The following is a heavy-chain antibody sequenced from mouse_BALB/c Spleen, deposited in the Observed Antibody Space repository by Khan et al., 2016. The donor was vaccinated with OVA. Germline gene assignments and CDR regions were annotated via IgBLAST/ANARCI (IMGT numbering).Heavy chain of an antibody. CDR1: GYTFTDYV. V-gene: IGHV1S136*01. CDR2: IYPYNDDT. CDR3: ARSATDYYTLEY. J-gene: IGHJ4*01. D-gene: IGHD1-1*01. Sequence: EVQLQESGPELVKPGASVKMSCKASGYTFTDYVMHWVRQKPGQGLEWIGNIYPYNDDTESSERFKGKATLTLAKSSSTAYMDLSGLASADSSVYYCARSATDYYTLEYWGQGTSVTVSS.